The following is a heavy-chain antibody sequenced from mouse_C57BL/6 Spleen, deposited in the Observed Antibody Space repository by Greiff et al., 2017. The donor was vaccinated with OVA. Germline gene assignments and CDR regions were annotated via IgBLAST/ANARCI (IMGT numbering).Heavy chain of an antibody. CDR1: GFSLTSYG. V-gene: IGHV2-2*01. CDR2: IWSGGST. J-gene: IGHJ2*01. D-gene: IGHD1-1*01. CDR3: ARGGSRTNFYFDY. Sequence: VQLVESGPGLVQPSQSLSITCTVSGFSLTSYGVHWVRQSPGKGLEWLGVIWSGGSTDYNAAFISRLSISKDNSKSQVFFKMNSLQADDTAIYYCARGGSRTNFYFDYWGQGTTLTVSS.